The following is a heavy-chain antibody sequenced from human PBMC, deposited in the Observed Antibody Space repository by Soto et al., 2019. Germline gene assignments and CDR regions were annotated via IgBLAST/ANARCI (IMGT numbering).Heavy chain of an antibody. CDR2: IYYSGNT. J-gene: IGHJ3*02. V-gene: IGHV4-59*01. CDR1: GGTISSYY. D-gene: IGHD6-6*01. CDR3: ARSISARPEADI. Sequence: WETLSLTCTVSGGTISSYYWSWIRQPPGKGLEWIGYIYYSGNTNYNPSLKSRVTISIDTSKTQFSLKLRSVTGADTALYFCARSISARPEADIWGQGTMVTVSS.